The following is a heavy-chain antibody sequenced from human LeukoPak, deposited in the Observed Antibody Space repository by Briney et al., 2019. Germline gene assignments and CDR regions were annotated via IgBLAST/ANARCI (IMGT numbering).Heavy chain of an antibody. V-gene: IGHV4-34*01. CDR2: INHSGST. D-gene: IGHD2-2*02. CDR3: AAAIVVVPAAIYYYYYGMDV. J-gene: IGHJ6*02. CDR1: GGSFSGYY. Sequence: SETLSLTCAVYGGSFSGYYWSWIRQPPGKGLEWIGEINHSGSTNYNPSLKSRVTISVDPSKHQFSLKLSSVTAADTAVYYCAAAIVVVPAAIYYYYYGMDVWGQGTTVTVSS.